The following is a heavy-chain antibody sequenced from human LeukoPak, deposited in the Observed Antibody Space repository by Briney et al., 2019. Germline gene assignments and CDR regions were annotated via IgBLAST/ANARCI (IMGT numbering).Heavy chain of an antibody. V-gene: IGHV3-48*03. CDR2: ISSSGSTI. Sequence: PGGSLRLSCAASGFTLSSYEMNWVRQAPGKGLEGVSYISSSGSTIYYADSVKGRFTISRDNAKNSLYLQMNSLRAEDTGVYYCARGPTTHFDYWGQGTPVTVSS. D-gene: IGHD2-15*01. CDR1: GFTLSSYE. J-gene: IGHJ4*02. CDR3: ARGPTTHFDY.